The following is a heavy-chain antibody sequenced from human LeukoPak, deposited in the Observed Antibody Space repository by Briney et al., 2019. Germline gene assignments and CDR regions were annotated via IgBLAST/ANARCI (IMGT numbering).Heavy chain of an antibody. CDR1: GYTFTGYY. Sequence: ASVKVSCKASGYTFTGYYMHWVRQAPGQGLEWMGWINPNSGGTSYAQKFQGRVTMTRDTSISTAYMELSRLRSDDTAVYYCASWSITIFDYYYMDVWGKGTTVTVSS. D-gene: IGHD3-3*01. J-gene: IGHJ6*03. V-gene: IGHV1-2*02. CDR3: ASWSITIFDYYYMDV. CDR2: INPNSGGT.